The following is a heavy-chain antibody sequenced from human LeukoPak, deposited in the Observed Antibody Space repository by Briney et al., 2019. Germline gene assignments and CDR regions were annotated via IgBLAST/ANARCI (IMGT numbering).Heavy chain of an antibody. CDR2: TYYIGTT. J-gene: IGHJ4*02. D-gene: IGHD2-2*01. V-gene: IGHV4-59*11. CDR1: GDSISGHY. Sequence: SETLSLTCPVSGDSISGHYWSWIRQPPGKGLEWIGYTYYIGTTNYNPSLKSRVTISLDTSKNQVSLKLSSVTAADTAMYYCARESYGDSWYADYWGQGTLVTVSS. CDR3: ARESYGDSWYADY.